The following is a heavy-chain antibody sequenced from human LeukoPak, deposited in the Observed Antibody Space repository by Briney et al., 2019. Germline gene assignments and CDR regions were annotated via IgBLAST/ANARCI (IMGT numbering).Heavy chain of an antibody. Sequence: SETLSLTCTVSGGSVSGRYWSWIRQPPGKGLEWIGYIYYSGSTNYNPSLKSRVTISVDTSKNQFSLKLSSVTAADTAVYYCARQKTGITIFGVVTYQNWFDPWGQGTLVTVSS. CDR3: ARQKTGITIFGVVTYQNWFDP. CDR1: GGSVSGRY. V-gene: IGHV4-59*08. D-gene: IGHD3-3*01. J-gene: IGHJ5*02. CDR2: IYYSGST.